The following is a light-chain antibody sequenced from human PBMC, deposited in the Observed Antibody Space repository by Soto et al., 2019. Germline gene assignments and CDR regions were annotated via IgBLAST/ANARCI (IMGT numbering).Light chain of an antibody. CDR2: AAS. Sequence: DIQMTQSPSSLSASVGARVTISCRASQAIASSLNWYQQKPGKAPNLLISAASTLHTGVPSRFSGGGSGADFTLTISSLQLEDFATYYCQQYDIWPPTFGQGTKVEIK. CDR1: QAIASS. J-gene: IGKJ1*01. V-gene: IGKV1-39*01. CDR3: QQYDIWPPT.